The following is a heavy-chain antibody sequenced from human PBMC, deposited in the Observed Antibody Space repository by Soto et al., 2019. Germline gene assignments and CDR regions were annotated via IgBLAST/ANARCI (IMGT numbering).Heavy chain of an antibody. CDR1: GYSFTSYC. D-gene: IGHD3-3*01. V-gene: IGHV5-10-1*01. CDR2: IDPSDSYT. Sequence: GESLKISCKGSGYSFTSYCISWVRQMPGKGLEWMGRIDPSDSYTNYSPSFQGHVTISADKSISTAYLQWSSLKASDTAMYYCARHDFWRSGRYYYYYGMDVWGQGTTVTVSS. J-gene: IGHJ6*02. CDR3: ARHDFWRSGRYYYYYGMDV.